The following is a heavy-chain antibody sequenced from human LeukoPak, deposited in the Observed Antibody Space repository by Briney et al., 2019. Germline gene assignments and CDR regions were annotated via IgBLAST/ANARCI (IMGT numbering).Heavy chain of an antibody. CDR2: IYSGGST. CDR3: ARARAGAGTFFFDY. J-gene: IGHJ4*02. Sequence: GGSLRLSCAASGFTVSSNYMSWVRQAPGKGLEWVSVIYSGGSTYYADSVKGRFTISRDNSKNTLYLQMNSLRAEDTAVYYCARARAGAGTFFFDYWGQGTLVTVSS. V-gene: IGHV3-53*01. CDR1: GFTVSSNY. D-gene: IGHD6-13*01.